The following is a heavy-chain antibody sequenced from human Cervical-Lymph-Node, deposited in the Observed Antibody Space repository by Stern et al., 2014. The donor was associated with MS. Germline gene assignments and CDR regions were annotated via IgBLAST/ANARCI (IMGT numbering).Heavy chain of an antibody. J-gene: IGHJ4*02. Sequence: EVHLVESGPEVKRPGESLKISCQASGYTFTSYWIGWVRQMPGKGLEWIAIIFPGGSDIRYSPSFQGQVPISADKSSSPAYLQWNNLKASDTAIYYCARQRYFDYWGQGTLVTVSS. CDR3: ARQRYFDY. CDR1: GYTFTSYW. V-gene: IGHV5-51*01. CDR2: IFPGGSDI.